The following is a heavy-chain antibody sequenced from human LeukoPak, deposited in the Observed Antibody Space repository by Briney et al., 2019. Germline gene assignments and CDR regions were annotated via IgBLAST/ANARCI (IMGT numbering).Heavy chain of an antibody. CDR3: ARNDYYDSSGYYQGAFDL. V-gene: IGHV4-59*01. Sequence: SETLSLTCTVSGGSISSYYWSWIRQPPGKGLEWIGDIYYSGSTNYNPSLKSRVTISVDTSKNQFSLKLSSVTAADTAVYYCARNDYYDSSGYYQGAFDLWGQGTMVTVSS. CDR1: GGSISSYY. CDR2: IYYSGST. D-gene: IGHD3-22*01. J-gene: IGHJ3*01.